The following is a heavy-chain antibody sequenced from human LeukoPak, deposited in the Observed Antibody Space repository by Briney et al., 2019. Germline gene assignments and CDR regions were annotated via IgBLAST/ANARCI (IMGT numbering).Heavy chain of an antibody. CDR3: ARVNWNDVGSFDY. J-gene: IGHJ4*02. D-gene: IGHD1-20*01. CDR1: GFTFSNYI. CDR2: ISSSSSPI. V-gene: IGHV3-48*02. Sequence: GASLRLSCAASGFTFSNYIMNWVRQAPGKGLEWLSYISSSSSPIYYADSVKGRFTISRDNAKNSLYLQMNSLRDEDTGVYYCARVNWNDVGSFDYWGQGTLVTVSS.